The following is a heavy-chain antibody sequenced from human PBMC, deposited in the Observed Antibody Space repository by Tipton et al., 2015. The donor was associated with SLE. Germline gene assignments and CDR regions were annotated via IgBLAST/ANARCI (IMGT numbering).Heavy chain of an antibody. CDR3: ARRVYYEGAFDI. CDR2: IYYSGST. D-gene: IGHD3-22*01. J-gene: IGHJ3*02. CDR1: GGSTSSSSYY. Sequence: TLSLTCTVSGGSTSSSSYYWGWIRQPPGKGLEWIGSIYYSGSTYYNPSLKSRVTISVDTSKNQFSLKLSSVTAADTAVYYCARRVYYEGAFDIWGQGTMVTVSS. V-gene: IGHV4-39*07.